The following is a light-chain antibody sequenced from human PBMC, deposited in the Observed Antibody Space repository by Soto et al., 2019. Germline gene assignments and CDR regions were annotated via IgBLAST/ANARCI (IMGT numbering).Light chain of an antibody. V-gene: IGKV3-11*01. CDR1: QAVNTR. CDR2: LTS. J-gene: IGKJ1*01. Sequence: ELVLTQSPAALSSFPGDRVTLSCRASQAVNTRLAWYQHKPGQAPRLRISLTSNRAAGIPARFSGSGSETDFTLTISDVEPEDFAVYYCHQRQSWPRTFGQGTKVDIK. CDR3: HQRQSWPRT.